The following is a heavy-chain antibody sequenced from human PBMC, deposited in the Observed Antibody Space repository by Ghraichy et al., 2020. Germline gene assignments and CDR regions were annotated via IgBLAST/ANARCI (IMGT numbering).Heavy chain of an antibody. J-gene: IGHJ6*02. CDR3: ARDQIDSSGWTDGYYGMDV. CDR2: IKQDGSEK. Sequence: LSLTCAASGFTFSSYWMSWVRQAPGKGLEWVANIKQDGSEKYYVDSVKGRFTISRDNAKNSLYLQMNSLRAEDTAVYYCARDQIDSSGWTDGYYGMDVWGQGTTVTVSS. D-gene: IGHD6-19*01. CDR1: GFTFSSYW. V-gene: IGHV3-7*01.